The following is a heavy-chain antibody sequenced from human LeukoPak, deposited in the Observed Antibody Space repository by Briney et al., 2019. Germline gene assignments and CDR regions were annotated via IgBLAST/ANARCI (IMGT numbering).Heavy chain of an antibody. CDR3: AGTPYYYDSSGYYY. CDR2: ISSSGSTI. V-gene: IGHV3-11*01. Sequence: GGSLRLSCAASGFTFSDYYMSWIRQAPGKGLEWVSYISSSGSTIYYADSVKGRFTISRDNAKNSLYLQMNSLRAEDTAVYYCAGTPYYYDSSGYYYWGQGTLVTVSS. D-gene: IGHD3-22*01. CDR1: GFTFSDYY. J-gene: IGHJ4*02.